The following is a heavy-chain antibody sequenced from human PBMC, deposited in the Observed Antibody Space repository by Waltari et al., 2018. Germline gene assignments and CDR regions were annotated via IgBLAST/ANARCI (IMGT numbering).Heavy chain of an antibody. CDR1: GGTFSSYA. Sequence: QVQLVQSGAEVKKPGSSVKVSCKASGGTFSSYAISWVRQAPGPGLGWMGGICPIFVQANYAHKFQGRVTITADESTSTAYMELSSLRSEDTAVYYCARGYSSTSCYVGTCYFDYWGQGTLVTVSS. J-gene: IGHJ4*02. CDR3: ARGYSSTSCYVGTCYFDY. V-gene: IGHV1-69*01. D-gene: IGHD2-2*01. CDR2: ICPIFVQA.